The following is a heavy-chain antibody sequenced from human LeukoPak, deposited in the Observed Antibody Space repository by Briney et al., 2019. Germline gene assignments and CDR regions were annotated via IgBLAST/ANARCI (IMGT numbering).Heavy chain of an antibody. Sequence: PSETLSLTCTVSGGSISSYYWSWIRQPAGKGLEWIGRIYTSGSTNYNPSLKSRVTMSVDTSKNQFSLKLGSVTAADTAVYYCARDLSLAVAGRNNWFDPWGQGTLVTVSS. V-gene: IGHV4-4*07. CDR3: ARDLSLAVAGRNNWFDP. J-gene: IGHJ5*02. CDR1: GGSISSYY. D-gene: IGHD6-19*01. CDR2: IYTSGST.